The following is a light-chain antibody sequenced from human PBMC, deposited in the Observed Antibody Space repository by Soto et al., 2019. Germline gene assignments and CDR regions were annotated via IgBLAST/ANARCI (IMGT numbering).Light chain of an antibody. Sequence: DIQMTQSPSTLSASTGDRVTITCRASQTINSWLAWYQQKPGKAPKLLIYKASNLASGVPSRFSGSGSGTEFTLTISSLQPDDFATYYCQQYHSYSYTFGQGTKLEIK. V-gene: IGKV1-5*03. CDR1: QTINSW. CDR2: KAS. CDR3: QQYHSYSYT. J-gene: IGKJ2*01.